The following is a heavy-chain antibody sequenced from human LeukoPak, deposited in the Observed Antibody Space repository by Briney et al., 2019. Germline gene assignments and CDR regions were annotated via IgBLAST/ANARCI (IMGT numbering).Heavy chain of an antibody. J-gene: IGHJ3*02. Sequence: SETLSLTCSVSGASINSYYWSWIRQPPGKGLEWIGFIDYSGSSNYNPSLKSRVTISADPSTNHFSLNLTSVTAADTAVYFCARDHPVADWAPDIWGRGTMVTVSS. V-gene: IGHV4-59*13. CDR2: IDYSGSS. D-gene: IGHD3-9*01. CDR3: ARDHPVADWAPDI. CDR1: GASINSYY.